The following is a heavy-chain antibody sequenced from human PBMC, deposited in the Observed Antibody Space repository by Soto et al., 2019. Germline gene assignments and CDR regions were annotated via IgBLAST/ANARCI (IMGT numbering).Heavy chain of an antibody. D-gene: IGHD6-19*01. CDR3: ARDPHSSGWYGWFDP. V-gene: IGHV1-3*01. Sequence: VASVKVSCKASGYTFTSYAMHWVRQAPGQRLEWMGWINAGNGNTKYSQKFQGRVTITRDTSASTAYMELSSLRSEDTAVYYCARDPHSSGWYGWFDPWGQGTLVTVSS. CDR1: GYTFTSYA. J-gene: IGHJ5*02. CDR2: INAGNGNT.